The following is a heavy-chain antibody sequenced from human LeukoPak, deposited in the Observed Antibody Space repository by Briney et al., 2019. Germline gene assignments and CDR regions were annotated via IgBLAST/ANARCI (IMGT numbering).Heavy chain of an antibody. CDR1: GGSFSGYY. Sequence: SETLSLTCAVYGGSFSGYYWSWIRQPPGKGLEWIGEINHSGSTNYNPSLKSRVTMSVDTSKNQFSLKLSSVTAADTAVYYCARDGSYYAFEAFDIWGQGTMVTVSS. CDR2: INHSGST. CDR3: ARDGSYYAFEAFDI. J-gene: IGHJ3*02. D-gene: IGHD1-26*01. V-gene: IGHV4-34*01.